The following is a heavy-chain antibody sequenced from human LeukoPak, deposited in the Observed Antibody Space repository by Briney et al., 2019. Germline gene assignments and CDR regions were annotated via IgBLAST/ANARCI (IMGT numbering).Heavy chain of an antibody. J-gene: IGHJ4*02. CDR2: ISSSSSYI. D-gene: IGHD5-24*01. V-gene: IGHV3-21*01. Sequence: GGSLRLSCTPSGFTFSSYSMNWVRQAPGKGLEWVSSISSSSSYIYYADSVKGRFTISRDNAKNSLYLQMNSLRAEDTAVYYCARDSMATITDYWGQGTLVTVSS. CDR3: ARDSMATITDY. CDR1: GFTFSSYS.